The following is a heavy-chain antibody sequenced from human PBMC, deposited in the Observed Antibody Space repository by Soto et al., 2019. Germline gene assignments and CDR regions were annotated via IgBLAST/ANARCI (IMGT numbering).Heavy chain of an antibody. CDR2: ILSKAGNYAT. J-gene: IGHJ4*02. Sequence: EVQLVESGGGLVQPGGSLKLSCAASGFIFSGSAVHWVRQASGKGLEWVGRILSKAGNYATAYPASMKGRFIISRDDSENTAFLQTNSLKTEDTAVYYCIRGGSPYYYDYWGQGTLVAVSS. CDR3: IRGGSPYYYDY. V-gene: IGHV3-73*01. CDR1: GFIFSGSA.